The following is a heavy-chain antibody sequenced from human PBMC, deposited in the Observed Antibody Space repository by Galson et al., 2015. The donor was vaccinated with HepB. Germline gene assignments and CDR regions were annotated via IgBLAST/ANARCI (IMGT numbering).Heavy chain of an antibody. J-gene: IGHJ3*02. Sequence: LSLTCTVSGGSISSYYWSWIRQPPGKGLEWIGYIYYSGSTNYNPSLKSRVTISVDTSKNQFSLKLSSVTAADTAVYYCARGGDIVVVPAAHTGAFDIWGQRTMVTVSS. CDR1: GGSISSYY. V-gene: IGHV4-59*01. D-gene: IGHD2-2*01. CDR3: ARGGDIVVVPAAHTGAFDI. CDR2: IYYSGST.